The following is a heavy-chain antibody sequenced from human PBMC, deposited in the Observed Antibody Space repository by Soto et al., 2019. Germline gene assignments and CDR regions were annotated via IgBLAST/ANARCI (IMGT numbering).Heavy chain of an antibody. J-gene: IGHJ6*03. V-gene: IGHV3-23*01. CDR2: ISGSGGST. Sequence: GGSLRLSCAASGFTFSSYAMSWVRQAPGKGLEWVSAISGSGGSTYYADSVKGRFTISRDNSKNTLYLQMISLRAEDTAVYYCAKGAEVATIGASGLFYYYYMDVWGKGTTVTVSS. CDR3: AKGAEVATIGASGLFYYYYMDV. CDR1: GFTFSSYA. D-gene: IGHD5-12*01.